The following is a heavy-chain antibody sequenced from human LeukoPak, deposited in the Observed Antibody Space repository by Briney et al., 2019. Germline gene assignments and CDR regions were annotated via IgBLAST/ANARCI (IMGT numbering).Heavy chain of an antibody. Sequence: MPGESLKISCQGSGYNFPIYWIGWVRQMPGQGLEWMGIIYPDDSNTIYGPSFQGQVTTSADKSINTAYLEWSSLKASDTAIYYCARQGAAGKYYYYYMDVWGKGTTVTVSS. V-gene: IGHV5-51*01. CDR3: ARQGAAGKYYYYYMDV. CDR2: IYPDDSNT. CDR1: GYNFPIYW. D-gene: IGHD6-13*01. J-gene: IGHJ6*03.